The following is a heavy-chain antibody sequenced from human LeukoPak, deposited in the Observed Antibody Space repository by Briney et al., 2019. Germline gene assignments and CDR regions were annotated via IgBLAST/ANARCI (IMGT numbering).Heavy chain of an antibody. V-gene: IGHV3-66*01. J-gene: IGHJ6*02. CDR1: GFTVSSNY. D-gene: IGHD2-2*02. Sequence: GGSLRLSCAASGFTVSSNYMSWVRQAPGKGLEWVSVIYSGGSTYYADSVKGRFTISRDNSKNTLYLQMNSLRAEDTAAYYCARDPLVYQKTYYYGMDVWGQGTTVTVSS. CDR2: IYSGGST. CDR3: ARDPLVYQKTYYYGMDV.